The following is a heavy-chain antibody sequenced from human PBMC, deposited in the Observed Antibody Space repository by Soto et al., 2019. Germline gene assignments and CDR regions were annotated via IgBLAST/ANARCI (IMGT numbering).Heavy chain of an antibody. Sequence: SSETLSLTCTVSGASINSVGHYWTWIRQRPGKGLEWMGYIYYNGNTYYNPSLRSRISISLDTSQDQISLKLTSVTAADTAQYFCAREISIYGVLDLWGHGTLVTVSS. V-gene: IGHV4-31*03. CDR1: GASINSVGHY. J-gene: IGHJ5*02. CDR2: IYYNGNT. D-gene: IGHD3-3*01. CDR3: AREISIYGVLDL.